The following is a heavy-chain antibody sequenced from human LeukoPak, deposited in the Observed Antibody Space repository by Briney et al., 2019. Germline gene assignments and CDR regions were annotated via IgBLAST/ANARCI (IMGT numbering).Heavy chain of an antibody. CDR3: ANSYNGKIVPFDN. V-gene: IGHV4-4*09. Sequence: SETLSLTCTVSGASISNSYWNWVRQPPGKELEWIGYVYSSGSTNYNPSLKSRVTISVDTSKNQFSLKMTSVTAADTAVYYCANSYNGKIVPFDNWGQGALVTVSS. J-gene: IGHJ4*02. D-gene: IGHD5-24*01. CDR2: VYSSGST. CDR1: GASISNSY.